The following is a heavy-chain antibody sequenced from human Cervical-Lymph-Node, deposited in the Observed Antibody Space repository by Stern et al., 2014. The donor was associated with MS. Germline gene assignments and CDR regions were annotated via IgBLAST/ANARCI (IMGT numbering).Heavy chain of an antibody. CDR3: ARDTSSPERSDW. J-gene: IGHJ4*02. CDR2: ITNFGST. CDR1: GFTVSRDY. D-gene: IGHD1-1*01. Sequence: EVQLVESGGGVIQPGGSLRLSCTASGFTVSRDYMTWVRQAPGKGLEWGSLITNFGSTFYTDSVKGRFTISRDDSKNTVYLHMTSLRAEDTAMYYCARDTSSPERSDWWGQGTLVTVSS. V-gene: IGHV3-53*01.